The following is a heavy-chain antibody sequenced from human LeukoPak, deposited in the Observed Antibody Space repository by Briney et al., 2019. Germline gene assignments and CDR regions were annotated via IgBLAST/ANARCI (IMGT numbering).Heavy chain of an antibody. CDR2: ISSPTPYI. D-gene: IGHD6-19*01. CDR3: ARDPEFGSGWEFDY. Sequence: GGSLRLSCAVSGFTFNTYTMNWVRQAPGKGLEWVSSISSPTPYIYYADSVRGRFTISRDNTKNSLYLQMNSLIAEDTAVYYCARDPEFGSGWEFDYWGQGTLVTVSS. V-gene: IGHV3-21*01. CDR1: GFTFNTYT. J-gene: IGHJ4*02.